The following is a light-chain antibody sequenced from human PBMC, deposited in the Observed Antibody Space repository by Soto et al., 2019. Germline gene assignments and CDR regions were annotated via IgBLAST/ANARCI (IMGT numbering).Light chain of an antibody. J-gene: IGKJ1*01. CDR3: RQYAASPRT. V-gene: IGKV3-20*01. Sequence: EIVLTQSPGTLSLSPRERATLSCRASQSVNDNYLAWYQHKPGQAPRLLIYGASSRAPGIPDRFSGSGSGTDFPLTISRLEPEDFAIYYCRQYAASPRTFGQGTQVEVK. CDR1: QSVNDNY. CDR2: GAS.